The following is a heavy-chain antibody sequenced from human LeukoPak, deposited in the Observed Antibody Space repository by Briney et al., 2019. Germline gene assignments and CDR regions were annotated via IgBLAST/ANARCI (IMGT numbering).Heavy chain of an antibody. CDR2: ISGSGGHT. CDR1: GFAFQTYA. CDR3: AKFFRRVATLWEYYDC. Sequence: GGSLRLSCATSGFAFQTYALSWVRQAPGKGLEWVSTISGSGGHTYHADSVKGRFTISRDNSGDTLYLQMNSLRAEDTAVYYCAKFFRRVATLWEYYDCWGQGTLVTVSS. D-gene: IGHD5-12*01. J-gene: IGHJ4*02. V-gene: IGHV3-23*01.